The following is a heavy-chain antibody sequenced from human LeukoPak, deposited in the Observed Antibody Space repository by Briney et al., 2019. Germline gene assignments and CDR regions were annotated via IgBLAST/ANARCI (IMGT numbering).Heavy chain of an antibody. V-gene: IGHV1-8*01. CDR1: GYTFTSYD. D-gene: IGHD3-9*01. CDR2: MNPNSGNT. Sequence: GASVKVSCKASGYTFTSYDINWVRQATGQGLEWMGWMNPNSGNTGYAQKFQGRVTMTRNTSISTAYMELSSLRSEDTAVYYCARARARSYYDILTGYPQYYFDYWGQGTLVTVSS. CDR3: ARARARSYYDILTGYPQYYFDY. J-gene: IGHJ4*02.